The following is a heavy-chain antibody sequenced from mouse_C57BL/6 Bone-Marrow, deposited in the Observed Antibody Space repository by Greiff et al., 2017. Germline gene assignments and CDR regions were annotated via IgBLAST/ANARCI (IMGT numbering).Heavy chain of an antibody. CDR2: IDPENGDT. Sequence: VQLQQPGAELVRPGASVKLSCTASGFNIKDDYMHWVKQRPEQGLEWIGWIDPENGDTEYASKFQGKATITADTSSNTAYLQLSSLTSEDTAVYYCTTYDYGSSFFDYWGQGTTLTVSS. CDR3: TTYDYGSSFFDY. D-gene: IGHD1-1*01. CDR1: GFNIKDDY. V-gene: IGHV14-4*01. J-gene: IGHJ2*01.